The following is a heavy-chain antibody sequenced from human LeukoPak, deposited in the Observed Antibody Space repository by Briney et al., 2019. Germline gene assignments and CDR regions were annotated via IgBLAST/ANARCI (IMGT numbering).Heavy chain of an antibody. V-gene: IGHV4-59*01. CDR2: IYYSGST. CDR3: ARGGTNYYYYGMDV. J-gene: IGHJ6*02. D-gene: IGHD2-15*01. CDR1: GGSISSYY. Sequence: SETLSLTCTVSGGSISSYYWSWIRQPPGGGLEWIGYIYYSGSTNYNPSLKSRVTISVDTSKNQFSLKLSSVTAADTAVYYCARGGTNYYYYGMDVWGQGTTVTVSS.